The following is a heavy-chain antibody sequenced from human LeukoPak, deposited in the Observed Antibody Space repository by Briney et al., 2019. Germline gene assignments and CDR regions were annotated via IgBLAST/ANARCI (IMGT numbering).Heavy chain of an antibody. J-gene: IGHJ3*02. Sequence: GGSLRLSCAASGFIVSDNYMSWVRQAPGKGLEWVSRIYRGGLTYYADSVKGRFTVSRDNSKNTLYLQMNSLRAEDTAVYYCAKGQHKDYYDILTGYYSSDAFDIWGQGTMVTVSS. CDR1: GFIVSDNY. CDR2: IYRGGLT. V-gene: IGHV3-53*01. D-gene: IGHD3-9*01. CDR3: AKGQHKDYYDILTGYYSSDAFDI.